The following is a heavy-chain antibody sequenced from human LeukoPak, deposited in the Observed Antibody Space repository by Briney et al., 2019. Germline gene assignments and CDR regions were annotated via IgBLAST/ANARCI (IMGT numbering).Heavy chain of an antibody. CDR3: ARARGCSSTSCYAIRAGYKD. CDR2: ISAYNGNT. J-gene: IGHJ4*02. CDR1: GYTFTSYG. Sequence: ASVKVSCKVSGYTFTSYGISWMRQAPGQGLEWMGWISAYNGNTNYAQKLQGRVTMTTDTSTSTAYMELRSLRSDDTAVYYCARARGCSSTSCYAIRAGYKDWGQGTLVTVSS. D-gene: IGHD2-2*01. V-gene: IGHV1-18*01.